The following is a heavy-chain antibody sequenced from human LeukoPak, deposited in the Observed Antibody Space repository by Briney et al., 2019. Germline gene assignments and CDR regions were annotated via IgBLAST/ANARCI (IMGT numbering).Heavy chain of an antibody. Sequence: ASVKVSCKVSGYTFTSYYMHCVRQSPGQGLQCMGIINPSGGSTSYAQKFQGRVTMTRDTSTSTVYMELSRLRSEDTAVYYCARDYYGSGSYAGTFDYWGQGTLVTVSS. D-gene: IGHD3-10*01. CDR1: GYTFTSYY. CDR2: INPSGGST. V-gene: IGHV1-46*01. CDR3: ARDYYGSGSYAGTFDY. J-gene: IGHJ4*02.